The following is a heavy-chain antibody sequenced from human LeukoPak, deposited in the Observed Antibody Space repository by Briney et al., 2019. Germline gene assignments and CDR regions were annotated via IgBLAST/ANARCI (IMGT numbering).Heavy chain of an antibody. CDR3: ARGPYFFGGTCFDY. D-gene: IGHD3-16*01. CDR2: INHSGST. Sequence: SETLSLTCAVYGGSFSGYYWSWIRQPPGKGLEWIGEINHSGSTNYNPSLKSRVTISVDTSKNQFSLKLSPVTAADTAVYYCARGPYFFGGTCFDYWGRGTLVTVSS. V-gene: IGHV4-34*01. J-gene: IGHJ4*02. CDR1: GGSFSGYY.